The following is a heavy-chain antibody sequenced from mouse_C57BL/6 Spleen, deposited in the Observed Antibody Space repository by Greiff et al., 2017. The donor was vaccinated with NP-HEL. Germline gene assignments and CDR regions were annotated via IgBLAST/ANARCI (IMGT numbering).Heavy chain of an antibody. CDR2: ISSGSSTI. D-gene: IGHD1-1*02. CDR3: ARDRRWYFDY. V-gene: IGHV5-17*01. Sequence: EVQRVESGGGLVKPGGSLKLSCAASGFTFSDYGMHWVRQAPEKGLEWVAYISSGSSTIYYADTVKGRFSISRDNAKNTLFLQMTSLRSEDTAMYYCARDRRWYFDYWGQGTTLTVSS. CDR1: GFTFSDYG. J-gene: IGHJ2*01.